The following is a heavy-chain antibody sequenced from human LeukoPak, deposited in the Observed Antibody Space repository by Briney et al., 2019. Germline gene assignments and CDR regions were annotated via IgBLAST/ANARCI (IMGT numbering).Heavy chain of an antibody. D-gene: IGHD4-17*01. CDR1: GFTFSSYT. CDR2: INNRGSST. Sequence: GGSLRLSCAASGFTFSSYTMSWVRQAPGEGLEWLSAINNRGSSTYYAGSVKDRFTISRDNSENTLYLQMNSLTVDDTAVYFCAKERQTGDYFTSDYWGQGTLVTVSS. CDR3: AKERQTGDYFTSDY. J-gene: IGHJ4*02. V-gene: IGHV3-23*01.